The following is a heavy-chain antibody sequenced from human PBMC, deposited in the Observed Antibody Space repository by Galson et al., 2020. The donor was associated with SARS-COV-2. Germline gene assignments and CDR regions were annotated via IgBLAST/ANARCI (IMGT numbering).Heavy chain of an antibody. CDR2: VYSSGSA. CDR1: GGSIRTSGYF. V-gene: IGHV4-39*07. J-gene: IGHJ6*02. Sequence: ASETLSLTCTVSGGSIRTSGYFWGWVRQPPGKGLEWIGSVYSSGSAYYNPSLTSRVTISLDTSKNQFSLRLTSVTAADTAMYYCARDEGYGNGLRGADVWGQGTTVTVSS. CDR3: ARDEGYGNGLRGADV. D-gene: IGHD6-19*01.